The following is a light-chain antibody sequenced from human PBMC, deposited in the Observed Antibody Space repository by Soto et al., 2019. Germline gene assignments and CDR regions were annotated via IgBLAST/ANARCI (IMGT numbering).Light chain of an antibody. J-gene: IGLJ3*02. V-gene: IGLV2-14*01. CDR2: EVS. CDR3: NSYTNTDTFWV. Sequence: QSVLTQPASVSGSPGQSITISCTGTSSDVGGYNHVSRYQQHSGKVPKVIIYEVSNRPSGVSDRFSGSKSGNTASLTISGLQPEDEADYYCNSYTNTDTFWVFGGGTKLTVL. CDR1: SSDVGGYNH.